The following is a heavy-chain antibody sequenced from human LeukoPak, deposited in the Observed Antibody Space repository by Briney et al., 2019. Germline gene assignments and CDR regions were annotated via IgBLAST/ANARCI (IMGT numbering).Heavy chain of an antibody. CDR2: IYYSGST. V-gene: IGHV4-59*01. CDR1: GGSISSYY. J-gene: IGHJ6*02. Sequence: SETLSLTCTVSGGSISSYYWSWIRQPPGKGLEWIGYIYYSGSTNYNPSLKSRVTISVDTSKNQFSLKLSSVTAADTAVYYCARAPGARQQLSTTYYYGMDVWGQGTTVTVSS. CDR3: ARAPGARQQLSTTYYYGMDV. D-gene: IGHD6-13*01.